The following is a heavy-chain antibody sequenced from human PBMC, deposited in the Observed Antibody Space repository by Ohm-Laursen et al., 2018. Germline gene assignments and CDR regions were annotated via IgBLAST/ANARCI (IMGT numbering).Heavy chain of an antibody. V-gene: IGHV3-23*01. D-gene: IGHD6-19*01. CDR1: GFSFSSYA. J-gene: IGHJ4*02. Sequence: SLRLSCSASGFSFSSYAMNWVRQAPGKGLEWVSTISGSGINTYYADSVKGRFTISRDNAKNTLYLQMNSLRAEDTAVYYCARVGGAGSSGWYPLDYWGQGTLVTVSS. CDR3: ARVGGAGSSGWYPLDY. CDR2: ISGSGINT.